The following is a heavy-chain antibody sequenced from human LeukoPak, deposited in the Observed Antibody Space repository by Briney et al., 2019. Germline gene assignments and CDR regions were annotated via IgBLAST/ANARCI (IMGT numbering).Heavy chain of an antibody. CDR1: GFSLSTSAVG. D-gene: IGHD6-13*01. CDR2: IYWDDDK. Sequence: ESGPTLVNPTQTPTLTCTFSGFSLSTSAVGVGWIRQPPGKALEWLALIYWDDDKRYSPSLKSRLTITKDTSKNQVVLTMTNMDPVDTATYYCAHRPGYSSPNNFDHWGQGTLVTVSS. J-gene: IGHJ4*02. V-gene: IGHV2-5*02. CDR3: AHRPGYSSPNNFDH.